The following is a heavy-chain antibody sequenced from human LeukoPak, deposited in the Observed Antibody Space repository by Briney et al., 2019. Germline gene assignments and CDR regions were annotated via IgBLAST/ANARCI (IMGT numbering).Heavy chain of an antibody. V-gene: IGHV4-39*01. CDR1: GGSSSSSNYY. D-gene: IGHD2-21*01. Sequence: MPSETLSLTCTVSGGSSSSSNYYGDWIRQPPGKGLEWIGSIYYSGTTYYNPSLKSRVTVSIDTSKKQFSLKVSSVTAADTAVYYCARIDCDRRYYWGQGILVTVSS. J-gene: IGHJ4*02. CDR2: IYYSGTT. CDR3: ARIDCDRRYY.